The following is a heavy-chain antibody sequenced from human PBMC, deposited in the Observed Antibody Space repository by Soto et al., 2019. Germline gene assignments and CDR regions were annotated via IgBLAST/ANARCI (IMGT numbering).Heavy chain of an antibody. CDR1: GGSVTSEHYY. V-gene: IGHV4-61*03. J-gene: IGHJ4*02. Sequence: QVQLQESGPGLVKSSETLSLTCTVSGGSVTSEHYYWNWIRQPPGKGLEWIGYFFYTGSTNYNPSLTCRLDMSVDVSEHHFSLRLNSVTAADTAVYYCAGGTDGKKVAYWGQGALVTVSS. D-gene: IGHD5-12*01. CDR2: FFYTGST. CDR3: AGGTDGKKVAY.